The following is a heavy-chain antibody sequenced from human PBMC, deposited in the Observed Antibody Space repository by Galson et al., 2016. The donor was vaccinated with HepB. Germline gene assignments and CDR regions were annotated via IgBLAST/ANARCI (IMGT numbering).Heavy chain of an antibody. V-gene: IGHV1-69*13. CDR3: ARPQSPYCSSTNCFYYGMDL. CDR2: IIPMSGTA. CDR1: GGTFRNYG. Sequence: SVKVSCKASGGTFRNYGFSWVRQAPGQGLEWMGGIIPMSGTANYAQKFQGRVTISADDSMDTAYMDLSSLRYEDTAVYYCARPQSPYCSSTNCFYYGMDLWGQGTTVTVSS. D-gene: IGHD2-2*01. J-gene: IGHJ6*02.